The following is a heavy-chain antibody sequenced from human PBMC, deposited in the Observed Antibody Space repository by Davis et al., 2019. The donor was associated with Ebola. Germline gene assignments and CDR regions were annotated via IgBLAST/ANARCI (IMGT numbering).Heavy chain of an antibody. CDR3: AKSPRRWWTTYYYYGMDV. Sequence: GGSLRLSCADSVITFSSYAMTWVRQAPGKGLEWVSAISGSGGTTYYAGSVKGRFTISRDNSKNTLYLQMNSLRAEDTAVYYCAKSPRRWWTTYYYYGMDVWGQGTTVTVSS. J-gene: IGHJ6*02. CDR2: ISGSGGTT. D-gene: IGHD2-15*01. CDR1: VITFSSYA. V-gene: IGHV3-23*01.